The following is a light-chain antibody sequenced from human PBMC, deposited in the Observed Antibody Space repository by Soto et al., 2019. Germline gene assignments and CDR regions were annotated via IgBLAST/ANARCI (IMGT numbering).Light chain of an antibody. CDR2: GAS. Sequence: EIVLTQSPGTLSLSPGERATLSCRASQSVSSSYLACYQQKPGQAPRLLIYGASSRATAIPDRFSGSGSGTDFTLTISRLEPEDFAMYYCQQYGSSPFTFGPGTKVDIK. V-gene: IGKV3-20*01. CDR3: QQYGSSPFT. CDR1: QSVSSSY. J-gene: IGKJ3*01.